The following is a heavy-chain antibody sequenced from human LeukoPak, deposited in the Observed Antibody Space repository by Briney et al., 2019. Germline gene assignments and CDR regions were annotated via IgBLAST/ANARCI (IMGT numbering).Heavy chain of an antibody. J-gene: IGHJ4*02. CDR2: IIPILGTA. CDR3: ASVSYYYDSSGYAPFDY. Sequence: SVKVSCKASGGTFSSYAISWARQAPGQGLEWMGGIIPILGTANYAQKFQGRVTITADESTSTAYMELSSLRSEDTAVYYCASVSYYYDSSGYAPFDYWGQGTLVTVSS. D-gene: IGHD3-22*01. CDR1: GGTFSSYA. V-gene: IGHV1-69*13.